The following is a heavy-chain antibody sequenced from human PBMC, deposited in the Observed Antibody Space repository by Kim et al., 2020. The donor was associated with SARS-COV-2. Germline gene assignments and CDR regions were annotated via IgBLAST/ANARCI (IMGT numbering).Heavy chain of an antibody. CDR3: ARPRVGSWYYFDY. CDR2: IYYSGST. Sequence: SETLSLTCTVSGGSISSSSYYWGWIRQPPGKGLEWIGSIYYSGSTYYNPSLKSRVTISVDTSKNQFSLKLSSVTAADTAVYYCARPRVGSWYYFDYWGQGTLVTVSS. J-gene: IGHJ4*02. V-gene: IGHV4-39*01. D-gene: IGHD6-13*01. CDR1: GGSISSSSYY.